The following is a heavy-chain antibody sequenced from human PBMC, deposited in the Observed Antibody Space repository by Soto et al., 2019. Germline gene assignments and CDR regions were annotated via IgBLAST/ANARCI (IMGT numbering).Heavy chain of an antibody. J-gene: IGHJ1*01. CDR3: ARSYVVVIATSKAEYFQH. D-gene: IGHD2-21*01. Sequence: ASVKVSCKASGYTFTSYGISWVRQAPGQGLEWMGIINPSGGSTSYAQKFQGRVTMTRDTSTSTVYMELSSLRSEDTAVYYCARSYVVVIATSKAEYFQHWGQGTLVTVSS. CDR1: GYTFTSYG. V-gene: IGHV1-46*03. CDR2: INPSGGST.